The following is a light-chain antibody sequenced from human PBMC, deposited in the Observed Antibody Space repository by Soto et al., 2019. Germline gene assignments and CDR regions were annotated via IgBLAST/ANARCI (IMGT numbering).Light chain of an antibody. Sequence: EIVVTQSPATLSVSPGERVTLSCRASQSVSSSLAWYQQRPGQAPRLLIYDTSTRAAGIAARFSGSGSGTEFNLTIISLQSEDFAVYYCQQYVHWPPGKFGQGTKVDI. V-gene: IGKV3-15*01. CDR2: DTS. J-gene: IGKJ1*01. CDR1: QSVSSS. CDR3: QQYVHWPPGK.